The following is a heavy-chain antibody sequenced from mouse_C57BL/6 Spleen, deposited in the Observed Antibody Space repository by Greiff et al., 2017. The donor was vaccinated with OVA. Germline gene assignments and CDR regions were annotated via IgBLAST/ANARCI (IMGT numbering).Heavy chain of an antibody. Sequence: EVQLQQSGPELVKPGASVKIPCKASGYTFTDYNIDWVKHSPGKNLEWIGDFTPNNGGTFYNQTFKGKATLTVDKSSSTAYMELRSLTSEDTAVYYCAREGITTVVAKYFDVWGTGTTVTVSS. D-gene: IGHD1-1*01. CDR1: GYTFTDYN. CDR2: FTPNNGGT. V-gene: IGHV1-18*01. CDR3: AREGITTVVAKYFDV. J-gene: IGHJ1*03.